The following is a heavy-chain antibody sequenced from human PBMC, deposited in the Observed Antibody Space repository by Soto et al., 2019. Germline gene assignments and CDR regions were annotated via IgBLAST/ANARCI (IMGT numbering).Heavy chain of an antibody. CDR3: AKRGCAGWHSEY. CDR1: GFTFSSYA. CDR2: VSMGGST. J-gene: IGHJ4*02. D-gene: IGHD2-8*01. Sequence: DVQLLESGGGLVQPEGSLRLSCAASGFTFSSYAMGWVRQGPGKGLEWVAVVSMGGSTHYADSVRGRITISRDNSKNTLSPQMNSLTAEDTAVYFWAKRGCAGWHSEYWCQGALVTVSS. V-gene: IGHV3-23*01.